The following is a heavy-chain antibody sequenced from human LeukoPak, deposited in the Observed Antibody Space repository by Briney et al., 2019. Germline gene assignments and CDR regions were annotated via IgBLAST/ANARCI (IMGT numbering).Heavy chain of an antibody. J-gene: IGHJ4*02. Sequence: PSETLSLTCAVYGGSFSGYYWSWIRQPPGKGLEWIGEINHSGSTNYNPSLKSRVTISVDTSKNQFSLKLSSVTAADTAVYYCARPRYSLRFLEWLWVGYFDYWGQGTRVPVPS. D-gene: IGHD3-3*01. CDR1: GGSFSGYY. V-gene: IGHV4-34*01. CDR2: INHSGST. CDR3: ARPRYSLRFLEWLWVGYFDY.